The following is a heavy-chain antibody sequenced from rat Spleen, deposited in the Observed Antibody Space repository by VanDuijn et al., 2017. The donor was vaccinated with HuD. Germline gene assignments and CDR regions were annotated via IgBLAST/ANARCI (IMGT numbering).Heavy chain of an antibody. CDR1: GFSLTSYT. V-gene: IGHV2-6*01. CDR2: ISSGGNT. CDR3: SRGIDYFDY. J-gene: IGHJ2*01. Sequence: QVQLKESGPGLVQPSQTLSLTCTVSGFSLTSYTVSWVRQPPGKGLEWIAAISSGGNTYYNSGLKSRLSISRDTSKSQVFLKMSSLQTDDTGTYYCSRGIDYFDYWGQGVMVTVSS.